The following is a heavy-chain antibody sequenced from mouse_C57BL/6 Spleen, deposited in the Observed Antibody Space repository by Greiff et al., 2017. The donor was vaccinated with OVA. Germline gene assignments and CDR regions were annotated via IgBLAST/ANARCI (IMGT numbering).Heavy chain of an antibody. CDR2: IYPGDGDT. V-gene: IGHV1-80*01. D-gene: IGHD1-1*01. Sequence: QVQLQQSGAELVKPGASVKISCKASGYAFSSYWMNWVKQRPGKGLEWIGQIYPGDGDTNYNGKLKGKATLTADKSSSTAYMQLSSLTSEDSAVYFGARRDYGSSTGYFDVWGTGTTVTVSS. CDR3: ARRDYGSSTGYFDV. CDR1: GYAFSSYW. J-gene: IGHJ1*03.